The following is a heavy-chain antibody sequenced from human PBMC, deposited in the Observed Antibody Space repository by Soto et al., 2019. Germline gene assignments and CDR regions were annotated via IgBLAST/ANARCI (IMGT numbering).Heavy chain of an antibody. Sequence: QVQLQQGGAGLLKPSETLSLTCAVYGGSFSGYYWSWIRQPPGKGLEWIGEINHSGSTDYNPSLKRRVMISGDTSTNLFSRRLSSVTAADTAVYYCARLGYCSGGSCQFDYWGQGTLVIVSS. CDR3: ARLGYCSGGSCQFDY. CDR1: GGSFSGYY. CDR2: INHSGST. J-gene: IGHJ4*02. V-gene: IGHV4-34*01. D-gene: IGHD2-15*01.